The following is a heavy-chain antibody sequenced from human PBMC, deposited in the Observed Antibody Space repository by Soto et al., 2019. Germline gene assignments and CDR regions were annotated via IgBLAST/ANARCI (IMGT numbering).Heavy chain of an antibody. CDR3: ARESSIAASINWFDH. CDR2: INPSGGST. J-gene: IGHJ5*02. Sequence: XSVKVSCKASGYSFTSYYMHWVRQAPGQGLEWMGIINPSGGSTSYAQKFQGRVTMTRDTSTSTVYMELSSLRSEDTAVYYCARESSIAASINWFDHSGQGTLVTVSS. V-gene: IGHV1-46*01. CDR1: GYSFTSYY. D-gene: IGHD6-13*01.